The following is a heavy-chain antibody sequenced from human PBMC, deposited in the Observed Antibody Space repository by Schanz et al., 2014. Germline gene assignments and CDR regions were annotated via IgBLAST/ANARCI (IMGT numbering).Heavy chain of an antibody. V-gene: IGHV4-39*07. J-gene: IGHJ5*02. Sequence: QVQLQESGPGLVRPSQTLSLTCTVSGDSISSGSYYWGWIRQTSGKGLEWIGSIYYRGNTYYNPSLKSRVTIPVDTSKNQFSLKLSSVTAADTAVYYCARGGYCSRTSCYFKGGWFDPWGQGTLVTVSS. CDR2: IYYRGNT. CDR1: GDSISSGSYY. D-gene: IGHD2-2*01. CDR3: ARGGYCSRTSCYFKGGWFDP.